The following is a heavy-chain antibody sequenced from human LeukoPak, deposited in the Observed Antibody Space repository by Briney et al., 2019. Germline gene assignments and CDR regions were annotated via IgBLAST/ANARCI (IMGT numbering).Heavy chain of an antibody. CDR3: AREADILTAYSFDP. Sequence: GASVKVSCKASGYTFSIYAIHWVRQAPGQRLEWMGWINAGNGNTKYSQKFRGRVTITRDTSASTAYMELSSLRSEDTAVYYCAREADILTAYSFDPWGQGTLVTVSS. CDR2: INAGNGNT. J-gene: IGHJ5*02. CDR1: GYTFSIYA. D-gene: IGHD3-9*01. V-gene: IGHV1-3*01.